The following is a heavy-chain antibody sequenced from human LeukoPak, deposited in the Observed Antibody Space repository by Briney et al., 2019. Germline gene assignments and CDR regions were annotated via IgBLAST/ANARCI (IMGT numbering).Heavy chain of an antibody. Sequence: ASVKVSCKASGGTFSSYAISWVRQAPGQGLEWMGGIIPIFGTANYAQKFQGRVTITADESTSTAYMELSSLRSEDTAVYYCARENPNYDILTGYYISDHSGFDYWGQGTLVTVSS. CDR2: IIPIFGTA. J-gene: IGHJ4*02. CDR3: ARENPNYDILTGYYISDHSGFDY. D-gene: IGHD3-9*01. CDR1: GGTFSSYA. V-gene: IGHV1-69*13.